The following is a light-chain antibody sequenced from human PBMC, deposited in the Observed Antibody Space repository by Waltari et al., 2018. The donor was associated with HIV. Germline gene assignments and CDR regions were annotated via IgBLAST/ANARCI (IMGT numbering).Light chain of an antibody. V-gene: IGLV2-23*02. Sequence: QSALTQPASVSGSPGQSITISCTGPSSDVGAYNLVSWYQQHPGKAPKLMIFELTKRPSGISDRFSGSRSGNTASLTISGLQAEDEGDYYCCSYTGTGVVFGGGTKLTVL. CDR1: SSDVGAYNL. CDR3: CSYTGTGVV. J-gene: IGLJ2*01. CDR2: ELT.